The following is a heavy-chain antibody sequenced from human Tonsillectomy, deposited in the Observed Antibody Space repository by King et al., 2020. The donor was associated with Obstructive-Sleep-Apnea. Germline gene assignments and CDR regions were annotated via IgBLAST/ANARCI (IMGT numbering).Heavy chain of an antibody. CDR2: IYTGGTT. J-gene: IGHJ3*01. CDR3: ARVPYAFDL. V-gene: IGHV3-66*01. CDR1: GFTVSTNY. Sequence: EQLVQSGGDLVQPGGSLRLSCVASGFTVSTNYMSWVRQAPGKGLEWVSFIYTGGTTYYADSVKDRFTVSRDNFNNTLYLQMNSLRAEDTAVYYCARVPYAFDLWGQGTMVTVSS.